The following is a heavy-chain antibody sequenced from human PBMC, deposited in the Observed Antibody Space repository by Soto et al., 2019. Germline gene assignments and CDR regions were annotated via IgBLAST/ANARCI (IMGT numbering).Heavy chain of an antibody. D-gene: IGHD3-10*01. CDR2: IKQDGSET. Sequence: GGPLRLSCAASGFTFNTYWITWVRQAPGKGLEWVANIKQDGSETYYVDSVKGRFTISRDNAKHSLYLQMNSLRAEDTAVYYCARASPYGSGTSQNYGMDVWGQGTTVTVSS. CDR3: ARASPYGSGTSQNYGMDV. J-gene: IGHJ6*02. V-gene: IGHV3-7*04. CDR1: GFTFNTYW.